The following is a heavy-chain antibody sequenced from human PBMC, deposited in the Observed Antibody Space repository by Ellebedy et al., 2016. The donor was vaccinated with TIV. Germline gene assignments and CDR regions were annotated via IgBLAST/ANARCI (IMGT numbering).Heavy chain of an antibody. J-gene: IGHJ5*02. V-gene: IGHV4-59*01. CDR2: IYYSGST. Sequence: MPSETLSLTCTVSGGSISSYYWSWIRQPPGKGLEWIGYIYYSGSTNYNPSLKSRVTISVDTSKNQFSLKLSSVTAADTAVYYCARAVPVEMATIIGRDIENWFDPWGQGTLVTVSS. D-gene: IGHD5-24*01. CDR3: ARAVPVEMATIIGRDIENWFDP. CDR1: GGSISSYY.